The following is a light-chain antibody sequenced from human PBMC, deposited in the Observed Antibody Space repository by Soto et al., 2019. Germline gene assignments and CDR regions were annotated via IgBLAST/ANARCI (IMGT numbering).Light chain of an antibody. Sequence: EIVMTQSPATLSVSPGERATLFCRASHSVSSSLAWYQQKPGQAPRLLIHGASTRATGIPARFSGSGSGTEFTLTISSLQSEDFAVYYCQQYGSSPRTFGQGTKVDIK. J-gene: IGKJ1*01. V-gene: IGKV3-15*01. CDR3: QQYGSSPRT. CDR2: GAS. CDR1: HSVSSS.